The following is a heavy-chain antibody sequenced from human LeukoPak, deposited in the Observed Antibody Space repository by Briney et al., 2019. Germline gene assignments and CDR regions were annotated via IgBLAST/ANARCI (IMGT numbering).Heavy chain of an antibody. J-gene: IGHJ4*02. CDR1: GYTFNTYG. CDR3: ARDPGRDGYNQDY. V-gene: IGHV1-18*01. Sequence: ASAKVSCKTSGYTFNTYGISWVRQAPGQGLEWMGWISAYNGNTNYAQKIQGRVTLTTDTSTSTAYMELRSLRADDTAVYYCARDPGRDGYNQDYWGQGTLVTVSS. CDR2: ISAYNGNT. D-gene: IGHD5-24*01.